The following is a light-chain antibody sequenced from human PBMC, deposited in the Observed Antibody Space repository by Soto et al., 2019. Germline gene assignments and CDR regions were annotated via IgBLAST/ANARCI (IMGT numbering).Light chain of an antibody. J-gene: IGKJ4*01. CDR2: AAS. Sequence: DIQMTQSPSSLSASVGDRVTITCRASQSISSYLNWYQQKPGKAPKLLIYAASSLQSGVPSRFSGSGSGTDFTLTISSLQPEDFATYYCQQSYSNLLTFGGGTKVEMK. CDR3: QQSYSNLLT. CDR1: QSISSY. V-gene: IGKV1-39*01.